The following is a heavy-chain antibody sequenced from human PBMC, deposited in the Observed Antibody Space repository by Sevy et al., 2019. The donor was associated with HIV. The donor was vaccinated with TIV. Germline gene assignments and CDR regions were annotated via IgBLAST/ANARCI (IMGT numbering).Heavy chain of an antibody. CDR1: GFSFSKYS. V-gene: IGHV3-23*01. J-gene: IGHJ4*02. CDR2: LSFGCGEI. D-gene: IGHD2-8*01. CDR3: AREGCTKPHDY. Sequence: GGSLRLSCAASGFSFSKYSMSWVSQPPGKGLEWVSTLSFGCGEINYADSVKGRFTISRDNSKGSVYLQMNNLRPEDTAVYYCAREGCTKPHDYWGQGTLVTVSS.